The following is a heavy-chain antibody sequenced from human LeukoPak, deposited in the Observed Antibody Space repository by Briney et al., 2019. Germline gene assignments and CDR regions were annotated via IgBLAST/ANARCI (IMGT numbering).Heavy chain of an antibody. Sequence: SETLSLTCAVYGGSFSGYYWSWIRQPPGKGLEWIGEINHSGSTNYNPSLKSRVTISVDTSKNQFSLKLSSVTAADTAVYYCARRPMVRGVIDYWGQGTQVTVSS. V-gene: IGHV4-34*01. CDR2: INHSGST. J-gene: IGHJ4*02. CDR3: ARRPMVRGVIDY. CDR1: GGSFSGYY. D-gene: IGHD3-10*01.